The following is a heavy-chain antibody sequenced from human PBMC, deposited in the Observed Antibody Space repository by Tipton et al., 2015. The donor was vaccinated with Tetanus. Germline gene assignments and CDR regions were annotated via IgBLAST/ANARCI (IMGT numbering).Heavy chain of an antibody. V-gene: IGHV4-61*01. CDR1: GGSIRSGSYQ. CDR2: VSYSGRT. J-gene: IGHJ5*02. D-gene: IGHD3-10*01. CDR3: AGGLVRWYEP. Sequence: TLSLTCTVSGGSIRSGSYQWNWIRQPPGKGLEWLAYVSYSGRTHSNYSLKSRITISQDTSKNQFSLKLTSVTAADTAVYYCAGGLVRWYEPWGRGTLVSVSS.